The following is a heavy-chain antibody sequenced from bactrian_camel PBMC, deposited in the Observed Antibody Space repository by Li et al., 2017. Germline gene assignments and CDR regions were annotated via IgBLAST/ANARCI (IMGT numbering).Heavy chain of an antibody. J-gene: IGHJ4*01. D-gene: IGHD6*01. Sequence: QGQLVESGGGSVQAGGSLRPSCAASGYAYNRNFMAWFRQVPGKQREAVAGISPGGDRQYYVDSVKGRFTISIDSAKNTLYLQMNSLKSEDTAMYYCAADGRNGGSWYHCRHVTQFRYSGQGTQVTVS. CDR1: GYAYNRNF. CDR2: ISPGGDRQ. V-gene: IGHV3S54*01. CDR3: AADGRNGGSWYHCRHVTQFRY.